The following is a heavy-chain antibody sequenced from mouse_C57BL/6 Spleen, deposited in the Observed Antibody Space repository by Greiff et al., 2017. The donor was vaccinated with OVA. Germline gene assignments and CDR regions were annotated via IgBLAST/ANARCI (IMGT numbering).Heavy chain of an antibody. D-gene: IGHD2-3*01. CDR2: IYPGDGDT. CDR3: ARKGAYDGYPFAY. CDR1: GYAFSSYW. V-gene: IGHV1-80*01. Sequence: QVQLQQSGAELVKPGASVKISCKASGYAFSSYWMNWVKQRPGKGLEWIGQIYPGDGDTNYNGKFKGKATLTADKSSSTAYMQLSSLTSEDSAVYFCARKGAYDGYPFAYWGQGTLVTVSA. J-gene: IGHJ3*01.